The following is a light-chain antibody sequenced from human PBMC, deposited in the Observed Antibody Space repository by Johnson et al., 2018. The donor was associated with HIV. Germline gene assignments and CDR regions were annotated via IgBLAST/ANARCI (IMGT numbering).Light chain of an antibody. CDR1: TSNIGSNT. CDR3: GTWDTSQSAHFV. Sequence: QPVLTQPPSASETPGQRVTISCSGSTSNIGSNTVSWYQQLPGTAPKLLIYRNHQRPSGVPDRISGSKSGTSATLGITGLQTGDEADYYCGTWDTSQSAHFVFGTGTEVSVL. CDR2: RNH. V-gene: IGLV1-44*01. J-gene: IGLJ1*01.